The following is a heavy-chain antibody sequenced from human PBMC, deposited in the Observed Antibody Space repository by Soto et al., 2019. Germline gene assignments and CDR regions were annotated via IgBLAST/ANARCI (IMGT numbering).Heavy chain of an antibody. CDR1: GGSISSGDYY. CDR3: ARDINYYYDSSGYYEGNWLDP. D-gene: IGHD3-22*01. V-gene: IGHV4-30-4*02. Sequence: SETLSLTCTVSGGSISSGDYYWSWIRQPPGKGLEWIGYIYYSGSTYYNPSLKSRVTISVDTSKNQFSLKLSSVTAADTAVYYCARDINYYYDSSGYYEGNWLDPWGQGTLVTVSS. J-gene: IGHJ5*02. CDR2: IYYSGST.